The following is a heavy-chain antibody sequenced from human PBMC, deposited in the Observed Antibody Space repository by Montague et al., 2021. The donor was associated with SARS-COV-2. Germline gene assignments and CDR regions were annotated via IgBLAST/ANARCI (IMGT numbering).Heavy chain of an antibody. CDR1: GGSISSGGYY. J-gene: IGHJ4*02. D-gene: IGHD6-19*01. Sequence: TLSLTCTVSGGSISSGGYYWSWIRQHPGRGLEWIGYIYYSGSTYYNPSLKSRVTISVDTSKNQFSLKLSSVTAADTAVYYCACYVDSGGWLNPRGSGTFDYWGQGTLVTVSS. V-gene: IGHV4-31*03. CDR3: ACYVDSGGWLNPRGSGTFDY. CDR2: IYYSGST.